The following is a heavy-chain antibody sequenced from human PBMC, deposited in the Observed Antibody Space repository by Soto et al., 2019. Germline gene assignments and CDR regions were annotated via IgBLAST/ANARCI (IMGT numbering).Heavy chain of an antibody. V-gene: IGHV3-23*01. CDR1: GFTFSNYA. D-gene: IGHD6-6*01. Sequence: EVQLLESGGGLVQPGGSLRLSCAASGFTFSNYAMTWVRQAPGKGLEWVSAISGSGGSAYYADSVKGRFTLSRDNSKNTVYLQMNSLIAEDTAVYYCAKDRESRDSSSPANYWGQGTLVTVSS. CDR2: ISGSGGSA. J-gene: IGHJ4*02. CDR3: AKDRESRDSSSPANY.